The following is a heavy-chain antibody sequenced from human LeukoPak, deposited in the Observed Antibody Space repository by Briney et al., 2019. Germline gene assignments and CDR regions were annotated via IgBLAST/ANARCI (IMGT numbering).Heavy chain of an antibody. D-gene: IGHD2-2*01. J-gene: IGHJ4*02. CDR2: IYPGDSDT. CDR3: ARMGCSNTSCYALYPAFDN. V-gene: IGHV5-51*01. Sequence: GESLKISCKASGYSFTSYWIGWVRQMPGKGLEWMGIIYPGDSDTRYSPSFQGQVTVSADKSISTAYLQWRNLKASDTAMYFCARMGCSNTSCYALYPAFDNWGQGTLVTVSS. CDR1: GYSFTSYW.